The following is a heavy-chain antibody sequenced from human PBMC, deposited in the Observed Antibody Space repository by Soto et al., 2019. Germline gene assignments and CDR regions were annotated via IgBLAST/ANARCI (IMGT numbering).Heavy chain of an antibody. CDR3: AKGLGNAKEV. V-gene: IGHV3-23*01. CDR2: ISNSADTT. Sequence: EVQLLESGGGLVQPGGSLRLSCAASGFTFSNFAMSWVRQAPGKGLEWVSTISNSADTTYYIDSVRGRFTISRDNSRNTVYLQMSGLRVEDTAVFHCAKGLGNAKEVWGQGTTVTVSS. D-gene: IGHD2-8*01. CDR1: GFTFSNFA. J-gene: IGHJ6*02.